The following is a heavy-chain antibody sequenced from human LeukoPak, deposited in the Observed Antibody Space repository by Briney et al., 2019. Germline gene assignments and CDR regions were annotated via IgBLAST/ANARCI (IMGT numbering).Heavy chain of an antibody. CDR1: GYTFTSYG. J-gene: IGHJ4*02. CDR2: MSPNSGDT. D-gene: IGHD7-27*01. V-gene: IGHV1-8*02. CDR3: VRTPPNWGFDY. Sequence: ASVKVSCKASGYTFTSYGINWVRQATGQGLEWLGWMSPNSGDTGYAQKFQGRVTMTSDSSISTAYMELSSLRSEDTAIYYCVRTPPNWGFDYWGQGTLVTVSS.